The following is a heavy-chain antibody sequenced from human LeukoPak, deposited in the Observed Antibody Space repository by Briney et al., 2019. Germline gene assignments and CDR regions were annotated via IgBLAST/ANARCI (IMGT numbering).Heavy chain of an antibody. Sequence: PGGSLRLSCAASGFTFSSYAMHWVRQAPGKGLEWVAVISYDGSNKYYADSVKGRSTISRDNSKNTLYLQMNSLRAEDTAVYYCARDLHYYDSSGYGYWGQGTLVTVSS. J-gene: IGHJ4*02. CDR3: ARDLHYYDSSGYGY. V-gene: IGHV3-30-3*01. CDR1: GFTFSSYA. D-gene: IGHD3-22*01. CDR2: ISYDGSNK.